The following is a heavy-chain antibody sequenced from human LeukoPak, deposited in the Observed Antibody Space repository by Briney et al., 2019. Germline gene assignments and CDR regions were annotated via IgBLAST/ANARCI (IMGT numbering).Heavy chain of an antibody. J-gene: IGHJ4*02. V-gene: IGHV1-18*01. D-gene: IGHD6-19*01. CDR2: ISAYNGNT. Sequence: ASVKVSCKASGYTFTSYGISWVRQAPGQGLEWMGWISAYNGNTNYAQKLQGRVTMTTDTSTSTAYMELRSPRSDDTAVYYCARRTKGGAVAGEFDYWGQGTLVTVSS. CDR1: GYTFTSYG. CDR3: ARRTKGGAVAGEFDY.